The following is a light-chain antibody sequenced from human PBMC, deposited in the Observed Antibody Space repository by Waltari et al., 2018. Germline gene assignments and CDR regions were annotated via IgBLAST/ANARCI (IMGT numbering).Light chain of an antibody. CDR2: GAS. CDR1: QSVSSN. J-gene: IGKJ4*01. CDR3: QQYNDWPPGF. Sequence: ETLMTQSPATLSVSPGERATLSCRASQSVSSNLAWYLQKPGQAPRLRIYGASTRATGIPARFSGSGSGTEFTLTISSLQSEDFAVYYCQQYNDWPPGFFGGGTKVEIK. V-gene: IGKV3-15*01.